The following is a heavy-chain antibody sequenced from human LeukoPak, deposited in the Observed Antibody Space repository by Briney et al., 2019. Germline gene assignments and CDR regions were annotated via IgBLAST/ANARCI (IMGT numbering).Heavy chain of an antibody. CDR3: ARHALVNYVFCGQFDS. D-gene: IGHD3-16*01. CDR2: INQSGST. V-gene: IGHV4-34*01. Sequence: SETLSLTCAVYGGSLSDYSWSWVRQPPGKGLEWIGEINQSGSTYYNPSLKSRVTISVDTSKNQFSLKLSSVTAADTAVYYCARHALVNYVFCGQFDSWGQGSLVTVSS. CDR1: GGSLSDYS. J-gene: IGHJ4*02.